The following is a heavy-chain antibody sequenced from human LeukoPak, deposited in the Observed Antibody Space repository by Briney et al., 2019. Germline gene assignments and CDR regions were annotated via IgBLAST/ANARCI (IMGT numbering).Heavy chain of an antibody. CDR2: INHSGST. Sequence: SETLSLTCAVYGGSFSGYYWSWIRQPPGKGLEWIGEINHSGSTNYNPSLKSRVTISVDTSKNQFSLKLSSVTAADTAVYYCARDLIVRGVIYVGGFDPWGQGTLVTVSS. V-gene: IGHV4-34*01. J-gene: IGHJ5*02. D-gene: IGHD3-10*01. CDR1: GGSFSGYY. CDR3: ARDLIVRGVIYVGGFDP.